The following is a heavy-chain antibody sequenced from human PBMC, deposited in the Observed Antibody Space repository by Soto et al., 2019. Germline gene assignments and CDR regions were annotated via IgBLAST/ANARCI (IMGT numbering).Heavy chain of an antibody. CDR1: GGSISSGGYY. D-gene: IGHD2-15*01. J-gene: IGHJ4*02. CDR3: ARDSPYSRGGEYYFDY. Sequence: SETLSLTGTVSGGSISSGGYYWSWIRQHPGKGLEWIGYIYYSGSTYYNPSLKSRVTISVDTSKNQFSLKLSSVTAADTAVYYCARDSPYSRGGEYYFDYWGQGTLVTVSS. V-gene: IGHV4-31*03. CDR2: IYYSGST.